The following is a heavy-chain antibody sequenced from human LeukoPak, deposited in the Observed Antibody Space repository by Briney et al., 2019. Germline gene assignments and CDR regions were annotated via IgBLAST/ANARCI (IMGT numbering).Heavy chain of an antibody. J-gene: IGHJ4*02. D-gene: IGHD7-27*01. V-gene: IGHV3-48*03. Sequence: GGSLRLSCAASGFISSSYEMNWVRQAPGKGLEWVSYISSSGSTIYYADSVKGRFTISRDNAKNSLYLQMNSLRAEDTAVYYCARCPATGDHIDYWGQGTLVTVSS. CDR1: GFISSSYE. CDR2: ISSSGSTI. CDR3: ARCPATGDHIDY.